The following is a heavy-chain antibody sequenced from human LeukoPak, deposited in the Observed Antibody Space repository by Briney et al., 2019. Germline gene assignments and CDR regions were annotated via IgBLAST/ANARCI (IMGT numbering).Heavy chain of an antibody. Sequence: PSETLSLTCTVSGGSISSYYWSWIRQPAGKGLEWIGRIYTSGSTNYNPSLKSRVTMSVDTSKNQFSLKLSSVTAADTAVYYCARELVYGSGSYYSPWGQGTLVTVSS. J-gene: IGHJ5*02. V-gene: IGHV4-4*07. CDR1: GGSISSYY. CDR2: IYTSGST. D-gene: IGHD3-10*01. CDR3: ARELVYGSGSYYSP.